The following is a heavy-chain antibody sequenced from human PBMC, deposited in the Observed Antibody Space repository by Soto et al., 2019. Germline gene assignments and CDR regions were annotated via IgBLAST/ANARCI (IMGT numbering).Heavy chain of an antibody. D-gene: IGHD4-17*01. CDR1: GYTFTTYY. V-gene: IGHV1-46*01. CDR2: INPSGGST. CDR3: RSGTTVTTGLIAVAATGAGAFDI. J-gene: IGHJ3*02. Sequence: QVQLVQSGAEVKKPGASVKVSCKASGYTFTTYYIHWVRQAPGQGFEWMGIINPSGGSTSYAQKFQGRVTMTRDTSTSTVYMELSSLRSEDTAVYYCRSGTTVTTGLIAVAATGAGAFDIWGQGTMVTVSS.